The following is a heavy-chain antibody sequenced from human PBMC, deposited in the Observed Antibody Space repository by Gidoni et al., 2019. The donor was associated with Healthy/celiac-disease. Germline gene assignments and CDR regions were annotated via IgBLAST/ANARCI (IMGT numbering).Heavy chain of an antibody. CDR1: GFTVSSHY. D-gene: IGHD2-15*01. J-gene: IGHJ4*02. CDR3: ASFPVRYCSGGSCYPNDY. Sequence: EVQLVESGGGLIQPGGSLRLSCAASGFTVSSHYMSWVRQAPGKGLEWVSVIYSGGSTYYADSVKGRFTISRDNSKNTLYLQMNSLRAEDTAVYYCASFPVRYCSGGSCYPNDYWGQGTLVTVSS. V-gene: IGHV3-53*01. CDR2: IYSGGST.